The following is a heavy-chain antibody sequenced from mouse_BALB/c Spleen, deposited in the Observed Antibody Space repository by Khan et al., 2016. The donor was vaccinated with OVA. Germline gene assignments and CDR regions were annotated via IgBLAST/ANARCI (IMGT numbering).Heavy chain of an antibody. J-gene: IGHJ3*01. D-gene: IGHD4-1*01. V-gene: IGHV3-2*02. Sequence: VQLKQSGPGLVKPSQSLSLTCTVTGYSITSDYAWNWIRQFPGNKLEWMGYITYSGSTSYNPSLKSRISFTRDPSKNQFFLQLNSVTTEDTATYYCEMGRTYWGQGTRVTVSA. CDR2: ITYSGST. CDR1: GYSITSDYA. CDR3: EMGRTY.